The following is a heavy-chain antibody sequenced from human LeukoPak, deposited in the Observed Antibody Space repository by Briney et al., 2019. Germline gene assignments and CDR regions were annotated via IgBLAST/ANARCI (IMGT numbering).Heavy chain of an antibody. CDR3: ARGYYGMDV. J-gene: IGHJ6*02. V-gene: IGHV1-2*02. Sequence: GASVKVSCKASGYTFTGQYLYWARQTPGQGLEWMGWINPKTGDTDSAQSFQGRVTMTRDMSITTVYMELSSLTSDDTAVYYCARGYYGMDVWGQGTTVTVSS. CDR2: INPKTGDT. CDR1: GYTFTGQY.